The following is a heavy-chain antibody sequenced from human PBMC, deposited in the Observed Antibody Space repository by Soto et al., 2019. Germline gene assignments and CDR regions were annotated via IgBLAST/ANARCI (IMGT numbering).Heavy chain of an antibody. CDR2: SKNKADSYTT. CDR3: PVWGSANDFGAA. V-gene: IGHV3-72*01. J-gene: IGHJ4*02. CDR1: GFTFSDHY. D-gene: IGHD3-10*01. Sequence: EVQLVESGGGLVQPGGSLRLSCAASGFTFSDHYMDWVRQAPGKGLEWVGRSKNKADSYTTEYAASVKGRFTISRDGSKNSLFLQMNSLKTEDTAVYYCPVWGSANDFGAAWGQGILVTVSS.